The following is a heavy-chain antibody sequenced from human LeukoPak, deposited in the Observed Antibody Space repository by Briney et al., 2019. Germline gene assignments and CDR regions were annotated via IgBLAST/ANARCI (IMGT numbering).Heavy chain of an antibody. CDR1: GGTFSSYA. Sequence: GASVKVSCKASGGTFSSYAISWVRQAPGQGLEWMGRIIPILGIANYAQKFQGRVTITADKSTSTAYMELSSLRSEDTAVYYCARDHCSSTSCYYYYYGMGVWGQGTTVTVSS. V-gene: IGHV1-69*04. D-gene: IGHD2-2*01. CDR3: ARDHCSSTSCYYYYYGMGV. CDR2: IIPILGIA. J-gene: IGHJ6*02.